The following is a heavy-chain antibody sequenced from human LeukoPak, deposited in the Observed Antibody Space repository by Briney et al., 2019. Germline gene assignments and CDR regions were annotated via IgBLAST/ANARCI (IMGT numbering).Heavy chain of an antibody. D-gene: IGHD5-12*01. Sequence: GGSLRLSCAASGFTFSSYWMSWVRQAPGKGLEWVAKIKQDGSEKYYVDSVKGRFTISRDNAKNSLYLQMNSLRAEDTAVYYCGYSGYDWFDYWGQGTLVTVSS. CDR1: GFTFSSYW. CDR3: GYSGYDWFDY. CDR2: IKQDGSEK. J-gene: IGHJ4*02. V-gene: IGHV3-7*01.